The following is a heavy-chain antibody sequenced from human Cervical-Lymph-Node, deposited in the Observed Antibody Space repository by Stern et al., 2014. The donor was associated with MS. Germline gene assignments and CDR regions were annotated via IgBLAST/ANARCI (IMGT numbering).Heavy chain of an antibody. J-gene: IGHJ5*02. CDR1: GASISSNNW. D-gene: IGHD3-22*01. CDR3: ARTYHDSSDYTLDH. Sequence: QVQLQESGPGLVKPSGTLSLTCDVSGASISSNNWWSWVRQPPGKGLEWIGEIYHSGSTNYNPSLKSRVSMSVDRSKNQVSLKVNSVTAADTAIYYCARTYHDSSDYTLDHWGQGTLVTVSS. V-gene: IGHV4-4*02. CDR2: IYHSGST.